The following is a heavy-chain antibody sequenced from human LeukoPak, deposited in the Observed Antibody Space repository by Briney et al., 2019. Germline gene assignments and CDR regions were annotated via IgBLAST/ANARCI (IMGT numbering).Heavy chain of an antibody. Sequence: SETLSLTCTVSGGSISSYYWSWIRQPPGKGLEWIGYIYYSGSTYYNPSLKSRVTISVDTSKNQFSLKLSSVTAADTAVYYCARLDGSGSSYYFDYWGQGTLVTVSS. CDR1: GGSISSYY. CDR3: ARLDGSGSSYYFDY. D-gene: IGHD3-10*01. V-gene: IGHV4-59*08. CDR2: IYYSGST. J-gene: IGHJ4*02.